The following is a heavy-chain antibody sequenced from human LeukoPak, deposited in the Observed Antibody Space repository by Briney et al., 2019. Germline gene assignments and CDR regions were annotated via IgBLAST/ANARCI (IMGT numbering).Heavy chain of an antibody. D-gene: IGHD3-22*01. CDR1: GGSFPLTRHV. V-gene: IGHV1-69*13. Sequence: SVKVPCKASGGSFPLTRHVISFLRPARGQGLEWMGGLIRIHGSANYEQKLQGRVTIPSDESTRTVYMELRSLRPEDSAVYYSAGFFYDTSGEAFDLCGQGTMVTVPS. CDR2: LIRIHGSA. CDR3: AGFFYDTSGEAFDL. J-gene: IGHJ3*01.